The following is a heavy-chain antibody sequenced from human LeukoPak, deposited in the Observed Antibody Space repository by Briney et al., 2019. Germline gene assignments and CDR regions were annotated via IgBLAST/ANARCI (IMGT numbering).Heavy chain of an antibody. CDR2: IKEDGSEN. Sequence: PGGAPGLSWAGSGFTFSRYWMTLVRQAPGEGLEWVANIKEDGSENSYVESVKGRFTISRDNAKNSLYLQLNSLRAEDTAVYFCARQRYSDYWGQGTLVTVSS. D-gene: IGHD1-1*01. V-gene: IGHV3-7*01. J-gene: IGHJ4*02. CDR1: GFTFSRYW. CDR3: ARQRYSDY.